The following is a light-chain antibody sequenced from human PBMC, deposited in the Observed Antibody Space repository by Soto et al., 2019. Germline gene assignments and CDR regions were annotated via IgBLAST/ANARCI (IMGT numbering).Light chain of an antibody. Sequence: QLVLTQSPSASASLGASVKLTCTLSSGHSSYAIAWHQQQPEKGPRYLMKLNSDGSHSKGDGTPDRFSCSSSGAERYLTISSLQSEDEADYYCQTWGTGIHVVFGGGTKLTVL. CDR3: QTWGTGIHVV. V-gene: IGLV4-69*01. J-gene: IGLJ2*01. CDR2: LNSDGSH. CDR1: SGHSSYA.